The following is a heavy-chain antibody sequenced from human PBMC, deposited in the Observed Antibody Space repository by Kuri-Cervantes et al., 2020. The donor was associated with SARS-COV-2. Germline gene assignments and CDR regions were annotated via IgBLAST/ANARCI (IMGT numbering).Heavy chain of an antibody. D-gene: IGHD2-2*02. J-gene: IGHJ3*02. CDR2: ISSSSSYI. Sequence: GESLKISCAACGFTFSSYDMHWVRQAPGKGLEWVSSISSSSSYIYYADSVKGRFTISRDNAKNSLYLQMNSLRAEDTAVYYCARDQGRGPAAIFVDAFDIWGQGTMVTVSS. CDR3: ARDQGRGPAAIFVDAFDI. CDR1: GFTFSSYD. V-gene: IGHV3-21*01.